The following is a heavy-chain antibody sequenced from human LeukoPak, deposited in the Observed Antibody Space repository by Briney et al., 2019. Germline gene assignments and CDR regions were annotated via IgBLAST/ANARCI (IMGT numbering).Heavy chain of an antibody. V-gene: IGHV3-23*01. CDR1: GFTFSSYA. D-gene: IGHD2-2*01. J-gene: IGHJ6*02. Sequence: GGSLRLSCAASGFTFSSYAMSWVRQAPGKGLEWVSAISGSGGSTYYADSVKGRFTISRDNSKNPLYLQMNSLRAEDTAVYYCAKSGNSAAAERYYYYYGMDVWGQGTTVTVSS. CDR2: ISGSGGST. CDR3: AKSGNSAAAERYYYYYGMDV.